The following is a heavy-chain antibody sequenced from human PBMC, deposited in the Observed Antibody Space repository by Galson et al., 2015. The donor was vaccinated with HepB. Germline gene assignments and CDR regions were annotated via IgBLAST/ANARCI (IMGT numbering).Heavy chain of an antibody. V-gene: IGHV3-33*01. CDR1: GFTFSNPG. J-gene: IGHJ3*02. D-gene: IGHD2/OR15-2a*01. CDR3: AREAGFLADSPNAFDI. Sequence: SLRLPCAASGFTFSNPGLHWVRQAPGKGLEWVAVIWYDGSNKYYADSVKGRFTISRDNSKNILYLQMNSLRAEDTALYYCAREAGFLADSPNAFDIWGQGTMVTVSS. CDR2: IWYDGSNK.